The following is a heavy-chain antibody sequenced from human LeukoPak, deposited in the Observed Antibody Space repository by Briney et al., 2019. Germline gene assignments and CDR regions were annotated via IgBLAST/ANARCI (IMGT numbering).Heavy chain of an antibody. CDR2: IYYSGST. V-gene: IGHV4-39*01. D-gene: IGHD6-13*01. J-gene: IGHJ4*02. CDR3: ARPGYSSSWTPVY. Sequence: SETLSLTCTVSGGSISSSRYYWGWIRQPPGKGLEWIGNIYYSGSTYYNPSLKSRVTISVDTSKNQFSLKLSSVIAADTAVYYCARPGYSSSWTPVYWGQGTLVTVSS. CDR1: GGSISSSRYY.